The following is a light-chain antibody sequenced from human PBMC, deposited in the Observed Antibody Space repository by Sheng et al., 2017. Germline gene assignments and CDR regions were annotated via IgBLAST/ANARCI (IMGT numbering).Light chain of an antibody. V-gene: IGKV1-5*03. CDR3: QQYNSYPFT. J-gene: IGKJ3*01. CDR1: QSISSW. Sequence: DIQMTQSPSTLSASEGDRVTLACRASQSISSWLAWYQQKPGKAPKLLIYRASSLEGGSHQGSAAVDLGQNSLSPSAACSLMILLTYYCQQYNSYPFTFGPGTKVDXK. CDR2: RAS.